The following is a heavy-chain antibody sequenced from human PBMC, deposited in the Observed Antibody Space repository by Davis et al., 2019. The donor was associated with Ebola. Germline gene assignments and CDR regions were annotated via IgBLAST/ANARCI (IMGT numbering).Heavy chain of an antibody. CDR2: ISGSGGST. CDR3: AKDEYSSSSGGIFDY. Sequence: GGSLRLSCAASGFTFSSYAMSWVRQAPGKGLEWVSAISGSGGSTYYADSVKGRFTISRDNSKNTLYLQMNSLRAEDTAVYYCAKDEYSSSSGGIFDYWGQGTLVTVSS. D-gene: IGHD6-6*01. V-gene: IGHV3-23*01. CDR1: GFTFSSYA. J-gene: IGHJ4*02.